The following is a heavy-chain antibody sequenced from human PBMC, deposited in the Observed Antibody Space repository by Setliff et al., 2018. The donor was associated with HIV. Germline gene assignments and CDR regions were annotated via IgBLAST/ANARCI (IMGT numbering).Heavy chain of an antibody. J-gene: IGHJ4*02. CDR2: IYDSEST. V-gene: IGHV4-34*01. Sequence: LSLTCAVYGGSFSGYYWSWIRQPPGKGLEWIGNIYDSESTYYNPSLKSRVTISVDTSKNQFSLKLNSVTAADTAVYYCARHLLRGYIYIVFDYWGQGTLVTVSS. D-gene: IGHD5-18*01. CDR3: ARHLLRGYIYIVFDY. CDR1: GGSFSGYY.